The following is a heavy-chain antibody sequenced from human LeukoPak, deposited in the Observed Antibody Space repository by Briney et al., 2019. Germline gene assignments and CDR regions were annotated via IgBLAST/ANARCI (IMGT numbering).Heavy chain of an antibody. CDR1: GYTFTSYA. CDR3: ARGYCSGGSCYTPQWFDP. V-gene: IGHV1-3*01. D-gene: IGHD2-15*01. J-gene: IGHJ5*02. CDR2: INAGNGNT. Sequence: ASVKVSCKASGYTFTSYAMHWVRQAPGQRLEWMGWINAGNGNTKYSQKLQGRVTITRDTSASTAYMELSSLRSEDTAVYYCARGYCSGGSCYTPQWFDPWGQGTLVTVSS.